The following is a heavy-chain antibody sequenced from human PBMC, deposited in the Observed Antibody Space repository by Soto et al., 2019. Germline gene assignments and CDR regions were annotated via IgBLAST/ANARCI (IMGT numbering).Heavy chain of an antibody. D-gene: IGHD5-18*01. CDR1: GFTFSSYA. CDR3: AKKALTSYGYIGLSYYMDV. J-gene: IGHJ6*03. V-gene: IGHV3-23*01. Sequence: PGGSLRLSCTASGFTFSSYAMSWVRQAPGKGLDWVSAMSGNTATTYYADSVKGRFTISRDNSKNTLYLQMNSLRAEDTAVYYCAKKALTSYGYIGLSYYMDVWGKGTTVTVSS. CDR2: MSGNTATT.